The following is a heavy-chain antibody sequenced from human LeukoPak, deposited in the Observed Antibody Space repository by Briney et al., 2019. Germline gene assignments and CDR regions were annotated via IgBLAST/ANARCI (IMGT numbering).Heavy chain of an antibody. CDR2: IYYSGST. CDR3: AGRRSSWCSALDYFDY. CDR1: GGSISSGGYY. V-gene: IGHV4-31*03. D-gene: IGHD6-13*01. Sequence: TLSLTCTVSGGSISSGGYYWSWIRQHPGKGLEWIGYIYYSGSTYYNPSLKSRVTISVDTSKNQFSLKLSSVTAADTAVYYCAGRRSSWCSALDYFDYWGQGTLVTVSS. J-gene: IGHJ4*02.